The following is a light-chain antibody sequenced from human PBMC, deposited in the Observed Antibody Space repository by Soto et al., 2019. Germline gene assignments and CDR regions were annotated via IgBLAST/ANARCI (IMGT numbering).Light chain of an antibody. V-gene: IGKV3-20*01. CDR1: QYVSTTF. CDR3: QQYNNWQLT. Sequence: EIVLTQSPGTLSLSPGERATLSCRASQYVSTTFFAWYQQKPGQAPRLLIYGTSNRATGIPDRFSGSGSGTDFTLTISRPEPEDFAVYYCQQYNNWQLTFGPGTKVDIK. CDR2: GTS. J-gene: IGKJ3*01.